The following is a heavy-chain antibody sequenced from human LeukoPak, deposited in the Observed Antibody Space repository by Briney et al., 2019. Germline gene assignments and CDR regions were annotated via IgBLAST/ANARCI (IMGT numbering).Heavy chain of an antibody. CDR3: ARGGYYDSSGYSDY. J-gene: IGHJ4*02. CDR1: GFTFSSYW. D-gene: IGHD3-22*01. V-gene: IGHV3-74*01. Sequence: PGGSLRLSCAASGFTFSSYWMYWVRQAPGKGLVWVSRINSDGSSISYADSVKGRFTISRDNAKNTLYLQMNSLRAEDTAVYYCARGGYYDSSGYSDYWGQGTLVTVSS. CDR2: INSDGSSI.